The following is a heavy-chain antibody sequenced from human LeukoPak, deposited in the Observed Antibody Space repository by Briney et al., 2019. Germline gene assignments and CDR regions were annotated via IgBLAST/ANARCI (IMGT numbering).Heavy chain of an antibody. CDR3: ARDVPHNWFDT. Sequence: PGGSLRLSCAASGITFGKKWMHWVRQGAGRGLVGISRINSDGGGAIYADAVKGRFTVSRDNAKSTLYLQMNSLRAEDTAVYYCARDVPHNWFDTWGQGTLVTVSS. CDR2: INSDGGGA. J-gene: IGHJ5*02. CDR1: GITFGKKW. V-gene: IGHV3-74*01.